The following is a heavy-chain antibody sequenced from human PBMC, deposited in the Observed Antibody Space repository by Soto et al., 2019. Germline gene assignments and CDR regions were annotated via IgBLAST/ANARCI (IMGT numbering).Heavy chain of an antibody. CDR2: ISYDGSNK. D-gene: IGHD2-2*02. Sequence: GGSLRLSCAASGFTFSSYAMHWVRQAPGKGLGWVAVISYDGSNKYYADSVKGRFTISRDNSKNTLYLQMNSLRAEDTAVYYCARDIDHIVVVPAAIGGALDYWGQGTLVTVSS. CDR1: GFTFSSYA. CDR3: ARDIDHIVVVPAAIGGALDY. V-gene: IGHV3-30-3*01. J-gene: IGHJ4*02.